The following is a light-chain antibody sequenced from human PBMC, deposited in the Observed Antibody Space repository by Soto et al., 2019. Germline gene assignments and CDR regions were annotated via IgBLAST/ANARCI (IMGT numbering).Light chain of an antibody. Sequence: DIQMTQSPSTLSASVGDRVSITCRASQGISNWLAWYQQKPGKAPKLLIYDGSSLKSGVPSRFSGSGSGTDFTLTISSLHPDDFATYYCQQSYSTLMYTFGQGTRLEI. CDR1: QGISNW. V-gene: IGKV1-5*01. J-gene: IGKJ5*01. CDR3: QQSYSTLMYT. CDR2: DGS.